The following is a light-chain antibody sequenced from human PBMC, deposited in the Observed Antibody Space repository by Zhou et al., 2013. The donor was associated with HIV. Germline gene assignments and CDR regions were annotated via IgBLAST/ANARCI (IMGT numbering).Light chain of an antibody. V-gene: IGKV1-5*03. CDR1: QGISSW. Sequence: DIQMTQSPSSVSASVGDRVTITCRASQGISSWLAWYQQKPGKAPKLLIYKTSSLESEVPSRFSGSGSGTEFTLAINSLQPDDVATYYCQQYSSYPLTFGGGTKVEIK. CDR2: KTS. J-gene: IGKJ4*01. CDR3: QQYSSYPLT.